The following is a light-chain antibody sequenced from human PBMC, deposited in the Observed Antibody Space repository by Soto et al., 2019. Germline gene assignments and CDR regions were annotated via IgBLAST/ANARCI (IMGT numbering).Light chain of an antibody. CDR3: QQSYSIPIT. J-gene: IGKJ4*01. CDR2: ATS. CDR1: QVISTH. V-gene: IGKV1-39*01. Sequence: DIQMTQSPSSLSASVGDRVTITCRASQVISTHLNWYQQKPGKAPNLLISATSTLQSGVPSRFSGSRSGTDFTLTISSLLPEDFATYYCQQSYSIPITFGGGTKVEIK.